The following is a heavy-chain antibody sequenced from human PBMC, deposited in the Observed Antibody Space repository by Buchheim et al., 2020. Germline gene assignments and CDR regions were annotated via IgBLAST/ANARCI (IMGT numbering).Heavy chain of an antibody. CDR2: IYYSGST. V-gene: IGHV4-39*07. J-gene: IGHJ4*02. CDR1: GGSISSSSYY. D-gene: IGHD3-22*01. Sequence: QLQLQESGPGLVEPSETLSLTCTVSGGSISSSSYYWGWIRQPPGKGLEWIGSIYYSGSTYYNPSLKSRVTISVDTSKNQFSLKLSSVTAADTAVYYCASGPFEYYYDSSGYYLDWGYWGQGTL. CDR3: ASGPFEYYYDSSGYYLDWGY.